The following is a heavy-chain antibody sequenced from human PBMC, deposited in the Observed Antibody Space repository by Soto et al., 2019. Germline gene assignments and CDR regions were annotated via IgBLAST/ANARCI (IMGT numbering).Heavy chain of an antibody. V-gene: IGHV1-18*01. Sequence: QVQLVQSGPEVKKPGASVKVSCKASGYTFSNFAISWVRQAPGQGLEWMGWISTYFGSTNYAQNLQGRVTLTTDTSTSTVYMELRSLRSGDTAVYYCARERIEYQVHRASMDVWGQGTTVPVS. CDR1: GYTFSNFA. CDR2: ISTYFGST. J-gene: IGHJ6*02. CDR3: ARERIEYQVHRASMDV. D-gene: IGHD2-2*01.